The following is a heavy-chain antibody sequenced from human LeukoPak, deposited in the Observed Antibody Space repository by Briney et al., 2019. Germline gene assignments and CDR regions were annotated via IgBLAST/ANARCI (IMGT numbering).Heavy chain of an antibody. CDR1: GGSFSGYY. V-gene: IGHV4-34*01. Sequence: SETLSLTCVAYGGSFSGYYWSWIRQPPGKGLEWIGEINHSGSTNYNPSLKSRVTISVDTSKNQFSLKLSSVTAAATAVYYCARQTGSGLFILPGGQGTLVTVSS. CDR2: INHSGST. D-gene: IGHD3/OR15-3a*01. J-gene: IGHJ4*02. CDR3: ARQTGSGLFILP.